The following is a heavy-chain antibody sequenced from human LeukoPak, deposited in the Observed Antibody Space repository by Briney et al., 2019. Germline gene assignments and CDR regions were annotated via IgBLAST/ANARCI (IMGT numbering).Heavy chain of an antibody. CDR2: INPNSGGT. CDR1: GYTFTGSY. CDR3: ARSQLLDAFDI. D-gene: IGHD2-2*01. V-gene: IGHV1-2*02. J-gene: IGHJ3*02. Sequence: ASEKVSCKASGYTFTGSYMHWVRQAPGQGLEWMGWINPNSGGTNYAQKFQGRVTMTRDTSISTAYMELSRLRSDDTAVYYCARSQLLDAFDIWGQGTMVTVSS.